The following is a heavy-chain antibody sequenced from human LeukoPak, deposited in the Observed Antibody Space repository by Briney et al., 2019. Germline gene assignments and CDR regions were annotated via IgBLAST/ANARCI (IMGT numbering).Heavy chain of an antibody. V-gene: IGHV3-21*01. Sequence: GGSLRLSCAASGFTFSSYSVNWDRQAPGKGLGWVSSISSSSSYIYYADSVKGRFTISRDNAKNSLYLQMNSLRAEDTAVYYCARDRIEMATAYDYWGQGTLVTVSS. CDR3: ARDRIEMATAYDY. J-gene: IGHJ4*02. CDR2: ISSSSSYI. D-gene: IGHD5-24*01. CDR1: GFTFSSYS.